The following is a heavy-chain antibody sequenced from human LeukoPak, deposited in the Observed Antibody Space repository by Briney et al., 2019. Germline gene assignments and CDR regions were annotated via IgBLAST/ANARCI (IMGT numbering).Heavy chain of an antibody. V-gene: IGHV3-72*01. D-gene: IGHD3-10*01. CDR1: GFAFSDHY. Sequence: GGSLRLSCAASGFAFSDHYMDWVRQAPGKGLEWVGRTRNRANSYTTEYAASAKGRFTISRDDSKNSLYLQMNSLKTEDTAVYYCAKTGRGYCYDYWGQGTLVTVSS. CDR3: AKTGRGYCYDY. J-gene: IGHJ4*02. CDR2: TRNRANSYTT.